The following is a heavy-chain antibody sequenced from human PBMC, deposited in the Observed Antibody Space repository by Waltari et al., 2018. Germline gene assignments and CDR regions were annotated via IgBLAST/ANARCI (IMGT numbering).Heavy chain of an antibody. CDR2: ISHSGST. J-gene: IGHJ3*02. V-gene: IGHV4-38-2*01. Sequence: VQLQESGPGLVKPSETLSLTCPVSGSSISSGYSWGWIRQPPGKGLEGIGSISHSGSTYYNPSLKSRVTISVDTSKNQFSLKLSSVTAADTAVYYCVTWLGAFDIWGQGTMVTVSS. D-gene: IGHD3-9*01. CDR1: GSSISSGYS. CDR3: VTWLGAFDI.